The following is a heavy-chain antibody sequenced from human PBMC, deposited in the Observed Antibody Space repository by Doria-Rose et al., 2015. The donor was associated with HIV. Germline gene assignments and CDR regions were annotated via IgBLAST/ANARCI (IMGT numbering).Heavy chain of an antibody. J-gene: IGHJ4*02. CDR2: IFSDDER. Sequence: SGPVLVKPTETLTLTCTVSGVSLSSPGMGVSWIRQPPGKALEWLANIFSDDERSYNTSLKSRLTISRVTSNSQVVLIMTDMDPVDTATYYCARIKSSRWYHKYYFDFWGQGTLVIVSA. CDR3: ARIKSSRWYHKYYFDF. CDR1: GVSLSSPGMG. D-gene: IGHD6-13*01. V-gene: IGHV2-26*01.